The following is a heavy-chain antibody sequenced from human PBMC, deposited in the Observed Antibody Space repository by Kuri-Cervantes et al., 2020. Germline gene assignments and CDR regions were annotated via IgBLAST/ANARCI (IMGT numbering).Heavy chain of an antibody. J-gene: IGHJ6*02. D-gene: IGHD2-2*01. CDR2: IGTAGDT. CDR1: GFTFSSYD. V-gene: IGHV3-13*01. CDR3: AREGNHCSSTSCAIYYGMDV. Sequence: GESLKISCAASGFTFSSYDVHWVRQATGEGLEWVSAIGTAGDTYYPGSVKGRFTISRENAKNSLYLQMNSLRAGDTAVYYCAREGNHCSSTSCAIYYGMDVWGQGTTVTVSS.